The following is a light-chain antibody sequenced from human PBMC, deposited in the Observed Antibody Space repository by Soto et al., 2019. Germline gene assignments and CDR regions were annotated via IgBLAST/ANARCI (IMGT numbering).Light chain of an antibody. Sequence: EIVLTQSPVTLSLSPGETATLSCRASQSVSGYIGWYQQKPGQAPRLLIYADSNRATGIPARFSGSGSGTDFTLTISSLEPEDFAVYYCQQYGSSPITFGQGTRLEIK. CDR3: QQYGSSPIT. J-gene: IGKJ5*01. CDR1: QSVSGY. V-gene: IGKV3-20*01. CDR2: ADS.